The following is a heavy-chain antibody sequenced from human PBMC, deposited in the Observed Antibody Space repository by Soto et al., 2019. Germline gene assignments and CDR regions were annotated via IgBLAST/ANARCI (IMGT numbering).Heavy chain of an antibody. CDR1: GYTFTGYY. D-gene: IGHD6-19*01. CDR3: ARAPPNYSSGRYSPFDY. V-gene: IGHV1-2*04. J-gene: IGHJ4*02. CDR2: INPNSGGT. Sequence: QVQLVQSGAEVKKPGASVKVSCKASGYTFTGYYMHWVRQAPGQGLEWMGWINPNSGGTNYAQKFQGWVTMTRDTSISTAYMELSRLRSDDTAVYYCARAPPNYSSGRYSPFDYWGQGTLVTVSS.